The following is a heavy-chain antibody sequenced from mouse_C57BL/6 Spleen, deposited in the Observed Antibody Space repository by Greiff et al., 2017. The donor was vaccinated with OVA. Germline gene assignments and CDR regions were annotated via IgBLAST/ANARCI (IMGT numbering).Heavy chain of an antibody. D-gene: IGHD2-5*01. Sequence: EVQLQQSGPELVKPGASVKISCKASGYTFTDYYMNWVKQSHGKSLEWIGDINPNNGGTSYNQKFKGKATLTVDKSSSTAYMELRSLTSEDSAVYYCARSFYYSNYDYWGQGTTLTVSS. V-gene: IGHV1-26*01. CDR1: GYTFTDYY. J-gene: IGHJ2*01. CDR2: INPNNGGT. CDR3: ARSFYYSNYDY.